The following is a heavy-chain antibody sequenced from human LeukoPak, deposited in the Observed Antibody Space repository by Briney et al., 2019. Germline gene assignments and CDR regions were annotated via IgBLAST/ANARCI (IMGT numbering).Heavy chain of an antibody. CDR2: IIIIVDTA. D-gene: IGHD3-22*01. Sequence: SVKVSCKASGGTFSSHGVSWVRQAPGQGLEWMGGIIIIVDTAKYAQKFQGRVTITADESTNTAYMELSSLRSEDTAVYYCAREEVDYYDSSGYYDYWGQGTLVTVSS. J-gene: IGHJ4*02. CDR3: AREEVDYYDSSGYYDY. V-gene: IGHV1-69*13. CDR1: GGTFSSHG.